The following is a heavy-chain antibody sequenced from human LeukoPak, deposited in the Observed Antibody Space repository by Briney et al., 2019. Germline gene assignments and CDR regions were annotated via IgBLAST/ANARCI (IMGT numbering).Heavy chain of an antibody. V-gene: IGHV4-34*01. D-gene: IGHD6-6*01. CDR2: INHDRTT. J-gene: IGHJ3*02. CDR3: ARDHEDYSSSDAFDI. CDR1: GGSISPYY. Sequence: SETLSLTCSVSGGSISPYYWSWIRQPPGKGLEWIAEINHDRTTKYNPSLKSRVTISVDTSRNQFSLKLSSVTAADTAVYYCARDHEDYSSSDAFDIWGQGTMVTVSS.